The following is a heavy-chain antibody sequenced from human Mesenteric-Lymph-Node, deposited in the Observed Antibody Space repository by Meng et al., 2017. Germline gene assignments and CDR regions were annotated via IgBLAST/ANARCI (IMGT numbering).Heavy chain of an antibody. CDR1: GGSISSSIDY. J-gene: IGHJ1*01. Sequence: VCLQEAYPVRVKPTLTLSLSGTASGGSISSSIDYWSWNRQPPVRGLKCSGDVYNSGSTYYNPSLMSRITISGDTSKNLFSLKLSSVTASDTALYYCARGQKGYFDLWGQGTLVTVSS. CDR3: ARGQKGYFDL. V-gene: IGHV4-30-4*01. CDR2: VYNSGST.